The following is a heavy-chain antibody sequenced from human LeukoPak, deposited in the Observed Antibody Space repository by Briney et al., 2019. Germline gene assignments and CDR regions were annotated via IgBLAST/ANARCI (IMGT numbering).Heavy chain of an antibody. D-gene: IGHD6-13*01. J-gene: IGHJ5*02. CDR2: IYTSGST. CDR3: ARVSDEVPSSTLFDP. V-gene: IGHV4-61*02. Sequence: PSQTLSLTCTVSGGSISSGGYYWSWIRQPAGKGLEWIGRIYTSGSTNYNPSLKSRVTMSVDTSKNQFSLKLSSVTAADTAVYYCARVSDEVPSSTLFDPWGQGTLVTVSS. CDR1: GGSISSGGYY.